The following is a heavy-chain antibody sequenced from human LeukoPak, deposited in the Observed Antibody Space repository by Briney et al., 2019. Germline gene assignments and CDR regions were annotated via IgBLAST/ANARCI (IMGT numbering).Heavy chain of an antibody. CDR1: GFTFSSYA. J-gene: IGHJ4*02. CDR2: ISYDGSNK. CDR3: ARVAYYDILTGPFDY. D-gene: IGHD3-9*01. Sequence: GGSLRLSCAASGFTFSSYAMHWVRQAPGRGLEWVAVISYDGSNKYYADSVKGRFTISRDNSKNTLYLQMNSLRAEDTAVYYCARVAYYDILTGPFDYWGQGTLVTVSP. V-gene: IGHV3-30*04.